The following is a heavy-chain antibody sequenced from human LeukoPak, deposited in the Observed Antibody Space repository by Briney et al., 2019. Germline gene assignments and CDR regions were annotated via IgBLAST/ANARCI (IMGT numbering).Heavy chain of an antibody. CDR3: TRGGRSTSYYWEY. V-gene: IGHV3-7*01. D-gene: IGHD6-13*01. CDR1: QLTFSNYC. J-gene: IGHJ4*02. CDR2: IKKGGSEK. Sequence: GGSLRLSCAASQLTFSNYCMTWVRQGPGKGLEWVVTIKKGGSEKYYVDSVKGRFTISRDNAENSLYLHMNNLRAEDTAVYYCTRGGRSTSYYWEYWGQGTLVTVSS.